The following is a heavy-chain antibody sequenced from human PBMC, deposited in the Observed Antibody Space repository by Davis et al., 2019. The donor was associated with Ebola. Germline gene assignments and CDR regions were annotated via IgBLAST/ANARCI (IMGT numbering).Heavy chain of an antibody. CDR2: IIPIFGTA. Sequence: SVKVSCKASGGTFSSYAISWVRQAPGQGLEWMGEIIPIFGTANYAQKFQGRVTITADESTSTAYMELSSLRSEDTAVYYCARDRSQIVVVPAATLYYYYGMDVWGQGTTVTVSS. CDR3: ARDRSQIVVVPAATLYYYYGMDV. D-gene: IGHD2-2*01. V-gene: IGHV1-69*13. CDR1: GGTFSSYA. J-gene: IGHJ6*02.